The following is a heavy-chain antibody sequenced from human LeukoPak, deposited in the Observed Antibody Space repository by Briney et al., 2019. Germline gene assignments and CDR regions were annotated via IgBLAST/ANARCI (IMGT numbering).Heavy chain of an antibody. V-gene: IGHV3-23*01. CDR3: AKDRSGGTTTTVMVA. J-gene: IGHJ5*02. CDR1: GFTSSSYA. Sequence: GGSLRLSCAASGFTSSSYAMSWVRQVPGKGLEWVSAISGSGYNTYYADSVKGRFTISRDNSENTLYLHMDTLRAEDTALYFCAKDRSGGTTTTVMVAWGRGTLVTVSS. CDR2: ISGSGYNT. D-gene: IGHD4-17*01.